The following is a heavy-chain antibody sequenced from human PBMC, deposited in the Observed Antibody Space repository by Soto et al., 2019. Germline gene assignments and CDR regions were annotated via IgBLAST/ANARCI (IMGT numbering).Heavy chain of an antibody. CDR2: ISGSGGST. V-gene: IGHV3-23*01. Sequence: GGSLRLSCAASGFTFSSYAMSWVRQAPGKGLEWVSAISGSGGSTYYADSVKGRFTISRDNSWNTLYLQMDSPRPEDTSVYYCAKDWGSSGWFNWFDPWGQGTLVTVSS. D-gene: IGHD6-19*01. CDR3: AKDWGSSGWFNWFDP. J-gene: IGHJ5*02. CDR1: GFTFSSYA.